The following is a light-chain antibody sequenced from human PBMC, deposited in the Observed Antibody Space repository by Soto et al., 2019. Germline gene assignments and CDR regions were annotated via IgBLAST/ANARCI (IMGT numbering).Light chain of an antibody. CDR2: GAS. CDR1: QSLSNN. V-gene: IGKV3-15*01. J-gene: IGKJ1*01. Sequence: EIVMTQSPATLSVSPGERATLSCRASQSLSNNLAWYQQKPGQAPRLLIYGASTRATGIPARFSGSVSGTEFTLTISSLQSEDFAVYYSQQYNNWPPWTFGQGTKVEIK. CDR3: QQYNNWPPWT.